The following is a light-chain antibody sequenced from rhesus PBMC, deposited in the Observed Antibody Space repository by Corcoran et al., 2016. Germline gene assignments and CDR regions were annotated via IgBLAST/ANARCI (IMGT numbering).Light chain of an antibody. J-gene: IGKJ2*01. V-gene: IGKV2-78*01. Sequence: DIVMTQTPLSLSATPGEAASTSCRSSQSLLYSNRSTYLHWYLQTPGHSLPLLLSAVSNRASGVPDRFSGSGSCTHFTLKISRVEAADVGVYYCEQTLPTPYNFGQGTKVEIK. CDR1: QSLLYSNRSTY. CDR2: AVS. CDR3: EQTLPTPYN.